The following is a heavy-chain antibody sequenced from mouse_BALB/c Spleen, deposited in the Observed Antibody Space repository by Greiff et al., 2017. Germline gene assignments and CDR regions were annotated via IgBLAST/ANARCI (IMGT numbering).Heavy chain of an antibody. D-gene: IGHD1-1*01. J-gene: IGHJ4*01. CDR2: IYPGNSDT. CDR3: TRSLYYGSSYYAMDY. Sequence: DVQLQESGTVLARPGASVKMSCKASGYSFTSYWMHWVKQRPGQGLEWIGAIYPGNSDTSYNQKFKGKAKLTAVTSASTAYMELSSLTNEDSAVYYCTRSLYYGSSYYAMDYWGQGTSVTVSS. V-gene: IGHV1-5*01. CDR1: GYSFTSYW.